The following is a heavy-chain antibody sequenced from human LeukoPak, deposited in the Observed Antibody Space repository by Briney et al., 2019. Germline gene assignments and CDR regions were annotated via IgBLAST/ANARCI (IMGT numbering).Heavy chain of an antibody. Sequence: SETLSLTCAVYGESFSGYYWSWIRQPPGKGLGWIGEINRGGSTNYNPSLKSRVTISVDTSQNQFSLKLSSVTAADTGVYYCARADITAAGVPFDYWGQGTLVTVSS. CDR3: ARADITAAGVPFDY. V-gene: IGHV4-34*01. CDR2: INRGGST. CDR1: GESFSGYY. J-gene: IGHJ4*02. D-gene: IGHD6-13*01.